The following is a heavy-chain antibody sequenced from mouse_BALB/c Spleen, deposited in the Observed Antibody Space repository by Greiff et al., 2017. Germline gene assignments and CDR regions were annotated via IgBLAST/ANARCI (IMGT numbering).Heavy chain of an antibody. V-gene: IGHV1-54*01. CDR3: ARSTMITKRGGYYFDY. D-gene: IGHD2-4*01. Sequence: QVQLQQSGAELVRPGTSVKVSCKASGYAFTNYLIEWVKQRPGQGLEWIGVINPGSGGTNYNEKFKGKATLTADKSSSTAYMQLSSLTSDDSAVYFCARSTMITKRGGYYFDYWGQGTTLTVSS. CDR2: INPGSGGT. CDR1: GYAFTNYL. J-gene: IGHJ2*01.